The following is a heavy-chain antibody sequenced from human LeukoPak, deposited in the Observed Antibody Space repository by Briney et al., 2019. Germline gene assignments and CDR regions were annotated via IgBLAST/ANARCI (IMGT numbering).Heavy chain of an antibody. D-gene: IGHD4/OR15-4a*01. J-gene: IGHJ3*02. CDR1: GGTFSSYA. V-gene: IGHV1-69*13. CDR3: ARSSRSTLTDDAFDI. CDR2: IIPIFGTA. Sequence: SVKVSCKASGGTFSSYAISWVRQAPGQGLEWMGGIIPIFGTANYAQKFQGRVTITADESTSTAYMELSSLRSEDTAVYYCARSSRSTLTDDAFDIWGQGTMVTVSS.